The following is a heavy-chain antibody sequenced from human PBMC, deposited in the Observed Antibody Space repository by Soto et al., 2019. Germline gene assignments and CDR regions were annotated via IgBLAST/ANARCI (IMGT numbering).Heavy chain of an antibody. J-gene: IGHJ6*02. CDR1: GYTLTELS. CDR3: ATGCGGDCPVNYYYYGMDV. D-gene: IGHD2-21*02. CDR2: FDPEDGET. Sequence: ASVKVSCMVSGYTLTELSMHWVRQAPGKGLEWMGGFDPEDGETIYAQKFQGRVTMTEDTSTDTAYMELSSLRSEDTAVYYCATGCGGDCPVNYYYYGMDVWGQGTTVTVSS. V-gene: IGHV1-24*01.